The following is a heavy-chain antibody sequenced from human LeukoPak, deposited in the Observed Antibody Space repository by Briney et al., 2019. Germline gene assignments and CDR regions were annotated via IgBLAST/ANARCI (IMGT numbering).Heavy chain of an antibody. Sequence: PSETLSLTCAVSGGSFSGYYWTWIRQPPGKGLEWIGEINHSGSANYNPSLKSRVTISLDTSKNRFSLKLTSVTAADTAVYYCARGQGTVTTHWGQGTLVTVSS. CDR2: INHSGSA. J-gene: IGHJ4*02. V-gene: IGHV4-34*01. CDR3: ARGQGTVTTH. D-gene: IGHD4-17*01. CDR1: GGSFSGYY.